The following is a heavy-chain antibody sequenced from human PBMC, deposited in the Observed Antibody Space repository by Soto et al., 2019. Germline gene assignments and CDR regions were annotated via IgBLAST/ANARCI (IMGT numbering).Heavy chain of an antibody. Sequence: QVQLVQSGAEVKEPGASVKVSCKTSGYTFTNYFMHWVRQAPGQRPEWRGCINTGNGDTKSSQNFQGRLTFGRATSASSADMELTSLTSEDTAVYYCVRDSNNNLWGSWTWGQGTLLTVSS. J-gene: IGHJ5*02. V-gene: IGHV1-3*04. CDR1: GYTFTNYF. CDR2: INTGNGDT. CDR3: VRDSNNNLWGSWT. D-gene: IGHD2-21*01.